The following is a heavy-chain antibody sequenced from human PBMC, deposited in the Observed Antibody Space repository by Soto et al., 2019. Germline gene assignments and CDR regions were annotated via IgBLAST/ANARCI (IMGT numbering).Heavy chain of an antibody. CDR2: ISGSGGST. V-gene: IGHV3-23*01. D-gene: IGHD3-10*01. CDR3: AKGGVRGRNYQNCYYGMDV. CDR1: GFTFSSYA. Sequence: GGSLRLSCAASGFTFSSYAMSWVRQAPGKGLEWVSAISGSGGSTYYADSVKGRFTISRDNSKNTLYLQMNSLRAEDVAVDYCAKGGVRGRNYQNCYYGMDVWGQGTTVTVSS. J-gene: IGHJ6*02.